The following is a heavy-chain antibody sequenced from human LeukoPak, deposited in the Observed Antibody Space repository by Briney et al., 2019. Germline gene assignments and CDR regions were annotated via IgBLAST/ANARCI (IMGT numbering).Heavy chain of an antibody. CDR3: ARGCRRQLVRESPPSFYGMDV. CDR1: GGTFSSYA. J-gene: IGHJ6*02. D-gene: IGHD6-6*01. V-gene: IGHV1-46*01. CDR2: INPSGGST. Sequence: ASVKVSCKASGGTFSSYAISWVRQAPGQGLEWMGIINPSGGSTSYAQKFQGRVTMTRDTSTSTVYMELSSLRSEDTAVYYCARGCRRQLVRESPPSFYGMDVWGQGTTVTVSS.